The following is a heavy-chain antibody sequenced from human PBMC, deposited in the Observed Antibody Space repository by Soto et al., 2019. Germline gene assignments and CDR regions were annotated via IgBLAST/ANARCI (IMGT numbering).Heavy chain of an antibody. Sequence: TLSRTCTVSGGSVSSGGYYWSWMRQHPGKGLEWIGYIYYSGSTYYNPSLKSRVTISVDTSKNQFSLKLSSVTAADTAVYYCARDYDFGLNWFDPWGQGTLVTVSS. D-gene: IGHD3-3*01. V-gene: IGHV4-31*03. CDR1: GGSVSSGGYY. CDR2: IYYSGST. CDR3: ARDYDFGLNWFDP. J-gene: IGHJ5*02.